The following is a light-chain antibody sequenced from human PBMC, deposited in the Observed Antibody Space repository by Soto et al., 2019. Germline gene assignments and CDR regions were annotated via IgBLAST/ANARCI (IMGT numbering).Light chain of an antibody. CDR2: DAS. V-gene: IGKV1-5*01. CDR3: QQYNSYSQT. Sequence: DIQMTQSPSTLSASVGDRVTITCRTSKSISSWLAWYQQKPGKAPKLLIYDASSLESGVPSRFSGSGSGTEFTLTISSLQPDDFATYYCQQYNSYSQTFGKGTKV. J-gene: IGKJ1*01. CDR1: KSISSW.